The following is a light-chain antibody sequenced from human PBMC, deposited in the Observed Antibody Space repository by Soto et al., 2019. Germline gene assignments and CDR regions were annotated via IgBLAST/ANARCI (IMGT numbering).Light chain of an antibody. V-gene: IGKV3D-15*01. CDR1: QSVGNN. Sequence: DIVMTQSPLSLPVTPGDPASISCRASQSVGNNLAWYQQRPGQPPRLLIYGASTRDTGVPTRFSGSGSGTEFTLTITSLQSEDFAVYYCQQYNNWPLWTFGQGTKVDIK. CDR3: QQYNNWPLWT. J-gene: IGKJ1*01. CDR2: GAS.